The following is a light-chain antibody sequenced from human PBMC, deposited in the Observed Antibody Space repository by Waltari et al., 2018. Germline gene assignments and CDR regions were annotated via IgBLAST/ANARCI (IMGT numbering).Light chain of an antibody. CDR3: QQHNSYQWT. Sequence: IQSTPSPSSLSASVGDTVTISCRASQGINNYLAWYQQKPGKAPKLLIYSASTLQTGVPSRFSGSGSGTDFTLTISSLQPEDVAAYYCQQHNSYQWTFGQGTKVEVK. V-gene: IGKV1-9*01. J-gene: IGKJ1*01. CDR2: SAS. CDR1: QGINNY.